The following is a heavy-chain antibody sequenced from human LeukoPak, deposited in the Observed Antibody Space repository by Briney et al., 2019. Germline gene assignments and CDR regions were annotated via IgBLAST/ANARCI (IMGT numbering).Heavy chain of an antibody. CDR2: IKSKIDGGTI. Sequence: GGSLRLSCAASGLTFSKAWMSWVRQAPGKGLEWVGRIKSKIDGGTIEYAAQVKGRFTISRDDSKNTQYLQMNSLKTEDTAVYYCTTDGYCSGGNCYSFDYWGQGILVTV. J-gene: IGHJ4*02. V-gene: IGHV3-15*01. D-gene: IGHD2-15*01. CDR1: GLTFSKAW. CDR3: TTDGYCSGGNCYSFDY.